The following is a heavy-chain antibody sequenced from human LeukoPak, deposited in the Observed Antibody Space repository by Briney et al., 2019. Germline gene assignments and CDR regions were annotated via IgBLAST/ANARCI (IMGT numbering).Heavy chain of an antibody. J-gene: IGHJ4*02. CDR2: IYHSGST. CDR3: ATLKAISGWYMRGDY. CDR1: GYSISSGYY. D-gene: IGHD6-19*01. Sequence: SETLSLTCTVSGYSISSGYYWGWIRQPPGKGLEWIGSIYHSGSTYYNPSLKSRVTISVDTSKNQFSLKLSSVTAADTAVYYCATLKAISGWYMRGDYWGRGALVTVSS. V-gene: IGHV4-38-2*02.